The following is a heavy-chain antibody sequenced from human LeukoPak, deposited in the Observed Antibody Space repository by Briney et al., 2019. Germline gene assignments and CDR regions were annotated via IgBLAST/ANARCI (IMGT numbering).Heavy chain of an antibody. V-gene: IGHV3-74*01. CDR1: GFTFSSYW. Sequence: GGSLRLSCAASGFTFSSYWMHWVRQAPGKGLVWVPRINSDGSSTSYADSVKGRFTISRDNAKNTLYLQMNSLRAEDTAVYYCATEQQLANYYYYYMDVWGKGTTVTVSS. CDR3: ATEQQLANYYYYYMDV. D-gene: IGHD6-13*01. J-gene: IGHJ6*03. CDR2: INSDGSST.